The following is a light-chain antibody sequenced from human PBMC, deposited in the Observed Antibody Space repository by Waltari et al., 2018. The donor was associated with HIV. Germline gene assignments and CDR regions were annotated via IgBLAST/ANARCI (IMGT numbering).Light chain of an antibody. CDR3: CSYAGSSLYV. CDR1: SRDVGSYNL. Sequence: SALTQPASVSGSPGQSFTISCTGTSRDVGSYNLVSWYQQHPGKAPKLMIYEGSKRPSGVSNRFSGSKSGNTASLTISGLQAEDEADYYCCSYAGSSLYVFGTGTKVTVL. V-gene: IGLV2-23*01. CDR2: EGS. J-gene: IGLJ1*01.